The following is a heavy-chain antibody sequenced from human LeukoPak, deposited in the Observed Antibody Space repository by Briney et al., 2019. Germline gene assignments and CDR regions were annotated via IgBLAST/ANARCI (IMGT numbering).Heavy chain of an antibody. Sequence: PGGSLRLSCAASGFTFGTYGMHWVRQAPGKGPEWVTFVSYDGSSKYYADSVKGRFTISRDNSKNTLYLQMNSLRAEDTAVYYCAKDRFGGRYFMDYWGQGTLVTVSS. CDR2: VSYDGSSK. J-gene: IGHJ4*02. CDR1: GFTFGTYG. D-gene: IGHD1-26*01. V-gene: IGHV3-30*18. CDR3: AKDRFGGRYFMDY.